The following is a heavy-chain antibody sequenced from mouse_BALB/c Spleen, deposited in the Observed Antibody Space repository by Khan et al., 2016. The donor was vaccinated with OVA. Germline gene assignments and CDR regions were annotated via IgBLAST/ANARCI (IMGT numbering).Heavy chain of an antibody. Sequence: VELVESGPGLVAPSQSLSITCTVSGFSLTTYGVHWVRQPPGKGLEWLVVICSDGITTYNSALKSRLSISKDNSKSQVFLKMNRHKTDETARYYCARGGFYAMDYWGQGTSVTVSS. CDR3: ARGGFYAMDY. V-gene: IGHV2-6*02. CDR1: GFSLTTYG. CDR2: ICSDGIT. J-gene: IGHJ4*01.